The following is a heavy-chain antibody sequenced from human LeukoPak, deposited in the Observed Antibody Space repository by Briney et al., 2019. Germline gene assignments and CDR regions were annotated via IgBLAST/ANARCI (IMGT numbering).Heavy chain of an antibody. V-gene: IGHV4-61*02. CDR3: ARRRSGSPLYYYYYMDV. CDR2: IHTSGST. J-gene: IGHJ6*03. CDR1: GGSINSGSYF. D-gene: IGHD1-26*01. Sequence: PSETLSLTCTVSGGSINSGSYFWSWIRQPAGKGLEWIGRIHTSGSTNYNPSLKSRVTILVDTSKNQFSLKLSSVTAADTAVYYCARRRSGSPLYYYYYMDVWGKGTTVTISS.